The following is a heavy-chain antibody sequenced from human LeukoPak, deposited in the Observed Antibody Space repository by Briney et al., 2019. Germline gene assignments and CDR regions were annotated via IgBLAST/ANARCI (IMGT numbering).Heavy chain of an antibody. Sequence: ASVKVSRKASGYTLTSYGINWVRQAPGQGLEWMGWISAYNGNTNYAQKLQGRVTMTTDTSTSTAYMDLRSLRSDDTAVYYCARGLRYDSSGSLDYWGQGTLVTVSS. CDR2: ISAYNGNT. V-gene: IGHV1-18*01. CDR3: ARGLRYDSSGSLDY. CDR1: GYTLTSYG. J-gene: IGHJ4*02. D-gene: IGHD3-22*01.